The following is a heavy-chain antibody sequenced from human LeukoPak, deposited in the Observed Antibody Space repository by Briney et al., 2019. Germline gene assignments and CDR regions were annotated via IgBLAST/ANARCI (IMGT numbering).Heavy chain of an antibody. CDR2: IYYSGST. CDR3: ARVVAAQQAFDI. J-gene: IGHJ3*02. CDR1: GGSISSYY. V-gene: IGHV4-59*01. D-gene: IGHD6-6*01. Sequence: PSETLSLTCTVSGGSISSYYWSWIRQPPGKGLEWIGYIYYSGSTNYNPSLKSRVTISVDTSKNQFSLKLSSVTAADTAVYYCARVVAAQQAFDIWDQGTMVTISS.